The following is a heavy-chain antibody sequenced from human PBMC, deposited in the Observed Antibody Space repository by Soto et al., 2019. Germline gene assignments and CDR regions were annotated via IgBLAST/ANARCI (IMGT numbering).Heavy chain of an antibody. CDR2: IYYSGST. J-gene: IGHJ6*02. Sequence: PSETLSLTXTVSGGSISSGGYYWSWIRQHPGKGLEWIGYIYYSGSTYYNPSLKSRVTISVDTSKNQFSLKLSSVTAADTAVYYCARDPYYYDSSGYYNDGMDVWGQGTTVTVSS. V-gene: IGHV4-31*02. CDR3: ARDPYYYDSSGYYNDGMDV. D-gene: IGHD3-22*01. CDR1: GGSISSGGYY.